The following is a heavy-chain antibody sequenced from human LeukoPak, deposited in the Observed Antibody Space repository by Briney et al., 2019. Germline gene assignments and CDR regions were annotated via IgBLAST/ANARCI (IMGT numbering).Heavy chain of an antibody. CDR2: IYSGGST. D-gene: IGHD6-19*01. V-gene: IGHV3-66*02. J-gene: IGHJ5*02. Sequence: GGSLRRSCAASGFTFSSYAMSWVRQAPGKGLEWVSVIYSGGSTYYADSVKGRFTISRDNSKNTLYLQMNSLRAEDTAVYYCARDLTSSSGWSWGQGTLVTVSS. CDR3: ARDLTSSSGWS. CDR1: GFTFSSYA.